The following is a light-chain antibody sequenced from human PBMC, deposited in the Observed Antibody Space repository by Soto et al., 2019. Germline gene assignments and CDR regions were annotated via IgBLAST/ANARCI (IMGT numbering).Light chain of an antibody. CDR1: SSNIGAGYD. CDR2: GNS. CDR3: QSYDSSLSGYV. Sequence: QAVVTQPPSLSGAPGQRVTISCTGSSSNIGAGYDVHWYQQLPGTAPKLLFYGNSNRPSGVPDRFSGSKSGTSASLAITGLQAEDEADYYCQSYDSSLSGYVFGTGTKVTVL. J-gene: IGLJ1*01. V-gene: IGLV1-40*01.